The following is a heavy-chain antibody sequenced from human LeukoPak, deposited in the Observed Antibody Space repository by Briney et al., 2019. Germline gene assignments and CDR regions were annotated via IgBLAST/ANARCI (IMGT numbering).Heavy chain of an antibody. D-gene: IGHD3-16*02. CDR2: ISSSSSYI. CDR3: ASAHYDYVWGSYRHSNFDY. Sequence: GGSLRLSCAASGFTFSSYSMNWVRQAPGKGLEWVSSISSSSSYIYYADSVKGRFTISRDNAKNSLYLQMNSLRAEDTAVYYCASAHYDYVWGSYRHSNFDYWGQGTLVTVSS. J-gene: IGHJ4*02. V-gene: IGHV3-21*01. CDR1: GFTFSSYS.